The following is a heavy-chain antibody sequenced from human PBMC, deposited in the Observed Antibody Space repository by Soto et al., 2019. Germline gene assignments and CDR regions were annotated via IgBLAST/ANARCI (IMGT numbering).Heavy chain of an antibody. CDR2: IYWDDST. CDR3: AHAHSVAGRNWYFDV. CDR1: GFSVSTTGVG. D-gene: IGHD6-19*01. Sequence: QITLKESGPTVVKPTQTLTLTCTFSGFSVSTTGVGVAWIRQPPGKALEWLALIYWDDSTLYSPSLRSRLTITSDTAKNQVVLTLTNLDPADTATYFCAHAHSVAGRNWYFDVWGRGTLVTVSS. V-gene: IGHV2-5*02. J-gene: IGHJ2*01.